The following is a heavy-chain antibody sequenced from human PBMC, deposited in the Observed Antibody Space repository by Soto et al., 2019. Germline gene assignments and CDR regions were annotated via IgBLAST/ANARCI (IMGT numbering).Heavy chain of an antibody. CDR3: ARQVPAAIRLGWFDP. Sequence: SETLSLTCTVSGGSISRSTYYWGWIRQPPGKGLEWIGSIYYSGSTYYRPPLKSRVTISVDTSKNQFSLKLSSVTAADTAVYYCARQVPAAIRLGWFDPWGQGTLVTVSS. V-gene: IGHV4-39*01. CDR2: IYYSGST. CDR1: GGSISRSTYY. J-gene: IGHJ5*02. D-gene: IGHD2-2*02.